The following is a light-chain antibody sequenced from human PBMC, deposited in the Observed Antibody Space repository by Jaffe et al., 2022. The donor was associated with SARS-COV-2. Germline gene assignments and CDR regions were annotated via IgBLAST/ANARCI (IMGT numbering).Light chain of an antibody. CDR3: SSYTSSSTLSYV. J-gene: IGLJ1*01. CDR2: DVS. CDR1: SSDVGGYNY. V-gene: IGLV2-14*03. Sequence: QSALTQPGAVSGSPGQSITISCSGTSSDVGGYNYVSWYQQHPGKAPKLMIYDVSNRPSGVSNRFSGSKSGNTASLTISGLLADDEADYYCSSYTSSSTLSYVFGTGTKVTVL.